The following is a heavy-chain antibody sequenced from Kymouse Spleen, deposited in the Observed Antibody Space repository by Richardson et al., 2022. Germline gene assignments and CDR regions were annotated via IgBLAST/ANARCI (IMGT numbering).Heavy chain of an antibody. Sequence: QVQLVESGGGLVKPGGSLRLSCAASGFTFSDYYMSWIRQAPGKGLEWVSYISSSGSTIYYADSVKGRFTISRDNAKNSLYLQMNSLRAEDTAVYYCARDRITMVRGVSYYYYGMDVWGQGTTVTVSS. D-gene: IGHD3-10*01. V-gene: IGHV3-11*01. CDR3: ARDRITMVRGVSYYYYGMDV. J-gene: IGHJ6*02. CDR1: GFTFSDYY. CDR2: ISSSGSTI.